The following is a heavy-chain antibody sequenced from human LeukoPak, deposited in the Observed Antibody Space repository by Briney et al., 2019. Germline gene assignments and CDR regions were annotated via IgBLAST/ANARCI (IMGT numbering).Heavy chain of an antibody. J-gene: IGHJ5*02. CDR3: AGVLRFLEWRAFDP. V-gene: IGHV4-4*07. Sequence: PSETLSLTCTVSGGSISSYYWSWIRQPAGKGLEWIGRIYTSGSTNYNPSLKSRVTMSVDTSKNQFSLKLSSVTAADTAVYYCAGVLRFLEWRAFDPWGQGTLVTVSS. CDR2: IYTSGST. D-gene: IGHD3-3*01. CDR1: GGSISSYY.